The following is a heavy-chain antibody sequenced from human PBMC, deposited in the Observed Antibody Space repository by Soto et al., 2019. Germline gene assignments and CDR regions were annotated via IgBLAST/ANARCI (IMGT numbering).Heavy chain of an antibody. J-gene: IGHJ6*03. CDR2: INPSGGST. Sequence: GASVKVSCKASGYTFTSYYMHWVRQAPGQGLEWMGIINPSGGSTSYAQKFQGRVTMTRDTSTSTVYMELSSLRSEDTAVYYCARAYLCSGGSCYSGDHYFMDFWGKGSTVIVSS. CDR1: GYTFTSYY. V-gene: IGHV1-46*03. D-gene: IGHD2-15*01. CDR3: ARAYLCSGGSCYSGDHYFMDF.